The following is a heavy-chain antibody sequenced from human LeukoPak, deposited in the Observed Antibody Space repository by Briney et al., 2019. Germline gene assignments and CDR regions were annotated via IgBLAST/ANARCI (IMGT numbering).Heavy chain of an antibody. CDR1: GYTFTSYY. CDR3: ARSIVVVPAAIHALDY. Sequence: ASVKVSCKASGYTFTSYYMHWVRQAPGQGLEWMGIINPSGGSTSYAQKFQGRVTMTRDMSTSTVYMELSSLRSEDTAVYYCARSIVVVPAAIHALDYWGQRTLVTVSS. CDR2: INPSGGST. D-gene: IGHD2-2*02. V-gene: IGHV1-46*01. J-gene: IGHJ4*02.